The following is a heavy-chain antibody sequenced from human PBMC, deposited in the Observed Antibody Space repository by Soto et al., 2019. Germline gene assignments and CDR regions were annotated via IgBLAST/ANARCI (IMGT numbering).Heavy chain of an antibody. V-gene: IGHV4-59*13. J-gene: IGHJ3*02. Sequence: SETLSITCTVYGGSISSYYWSWIRQPPGKGLEWIGYIYYSGSTNYNPSLKSRVTISVDTSKNQFSLKLSSVTAADTAVYYCARFLSPRWELLDAFAIWGQGTIVTVSS. CDR2: IYYSGST. CDR1: GGSISSYY. CDR3: ARFLSPRWELLDAFAI. D-gene: IGHD1-26*01.